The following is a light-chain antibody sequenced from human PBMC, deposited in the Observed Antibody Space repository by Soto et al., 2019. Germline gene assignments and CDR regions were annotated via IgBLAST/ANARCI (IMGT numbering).Light chain of an antibody. CDR2: DVT. Sequence: QSALTQPASVSGSPGQSITISCTGVISDIGAYKYVAWYQQHPDKAPKVMIYDVTYRPSGVSNRFSGSKSGNTASLTISELQAEDEADYYCSSYTSTNTVIFGGATKLTVL. CDR1: ISDIGAYKY. V-gene: IGLV2-14*01. CDR3: SSYTSTNTVI. J-gene: IGLJ2*01.